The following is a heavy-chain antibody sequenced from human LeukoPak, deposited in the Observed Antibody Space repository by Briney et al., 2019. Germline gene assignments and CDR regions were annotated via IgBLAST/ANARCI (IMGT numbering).Heavy chain of an antibody. CDR2: IYYSGTT. J-gene: IGHJ4*02. D-gene: IGHD6-19*01. CDR3: AGYSSGWSSGGGY. Sequence: SETLSLTCTVSGDSITSLTYYWGWIRQPPGKGLEWIASIYYSGTTYYSPSLKSRVTISVNRPDNQFSLRLSSVTAADTAVYFCAGYSSGWSSGGGYWGQGTLVTVSS. CDR1: GDSITSLTYY. V-gene: IGHV4-39*01.